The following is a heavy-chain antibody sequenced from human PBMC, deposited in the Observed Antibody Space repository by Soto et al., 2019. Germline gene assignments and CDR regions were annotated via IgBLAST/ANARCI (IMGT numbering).Heavy chain of an antibody. V-gene: IGHV1-2*04. CDR2: INPNSGGT. CDR3: ARVRRAGRAYYFDY. Sequence: VQLVQSGAEVKKSGASVKVSCKASGYTFTGYYMHWVRQAPGQGLEWMGCINPNSGGTNFAQKFQGWVTMTRDTCISTAYMELSRLRSDDTAVYYCARVRRAGRAYYFDYWGQGTLVTVSS. D-gene: IGHD6-19*01. CDR1: GYTFTGYY. J-gene: IGHJ4*02.